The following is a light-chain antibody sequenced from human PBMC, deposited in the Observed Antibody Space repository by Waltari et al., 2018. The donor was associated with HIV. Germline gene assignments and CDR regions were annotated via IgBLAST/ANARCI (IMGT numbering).Light chain of an antibody. J-gene: IGKJ5*01. V-gene: IGKV3-11*01. Sequence: DIMLTQSPATLSLSPGERATLPCRASQRVATYLAGFQQKPGQAPRRLIYNASNMATGIPARFSGSGSGTDFTLTISSLEPEDFGVYYCQQRSFPITVGQGTRLEI. CDR2: NAS. CDR3: QQRSFPIT. CDR1: QRVATY.